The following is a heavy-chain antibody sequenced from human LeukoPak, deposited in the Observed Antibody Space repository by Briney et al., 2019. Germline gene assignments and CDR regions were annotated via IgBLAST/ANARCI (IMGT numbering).Heavy chain of an antibody. J-gene: IGHJ6*04. Sequence: GSSVKVSCKASEGTCSSYAISWVRQAPGQGLEWMGGIIPIFGTANYAQKFQGRVTITADKSTSTAYMELSSLRSEDTAVYYCARLGSGSFNYYYYGMDVWGKGTTVTVSS. CDR3: ARLGSGSFNYYYYGMDV. CDR1: EGTCSSYA. CDR2: IIPIFGTA. D-gene: IGHD3-10*01. V-gene: IGHV1-69*06.